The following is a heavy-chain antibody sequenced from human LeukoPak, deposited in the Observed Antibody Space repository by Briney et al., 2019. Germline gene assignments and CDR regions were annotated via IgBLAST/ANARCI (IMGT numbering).Heavy chain of an antibody. CDR2: IYSGGRT. D-gene: IGHD5-18*01. CDR1: GFTFSDYY. CDR3: ARVYSYGYHFDY. V-gene: IGHV3-66*01. Sequence: GGSLRLSCAASGFTFSDYYMSWVRQAPGKGLEWVSVIYSGGRTYYADSVKGRFTISRDNSKNTLHLQMSSLRAEDTALYYCARVYSYGYHFDYWGQGTLVTVSS. J-gene: IGHJ4*02.